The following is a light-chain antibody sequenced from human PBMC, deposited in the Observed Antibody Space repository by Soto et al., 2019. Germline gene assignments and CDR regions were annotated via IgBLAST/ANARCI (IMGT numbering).Light chain of an antibody. CDR2: AAS. J-gene: IGKJ2*01. CDR3: QQSYSTPYT. Sequence: DIQMTQSPSSLSASVGDRVTITCRASQTIISYLNWYQQKPGKAPKLLTYAASSLQSGVPSRFSGSGSGTDFTLTISSLQPEDFATYYCQQSYSTPYTFGQGTKLEI. V-gene: IGKV1-39*01. CDR1: QTIISY.